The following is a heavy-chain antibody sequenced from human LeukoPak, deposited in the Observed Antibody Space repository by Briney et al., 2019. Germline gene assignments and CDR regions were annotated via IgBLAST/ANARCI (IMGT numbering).Heavy chain of an antibody. CDR3: ARRHGDSLPYFDF. J-gene: IGHJ4*02. CDR2: TYFSGNT. D-gene: IGHD5-24*01. V-gene: IGHV4-59*11. CDR1: GGSISPHY. Sequence: PSETLSLTCTVSGGSISPHYWSWIRQPPGKRPEWIGFTYFSGNTNYNPSLKGRVTISLDRPKNQFSLMLSSVTAADTAVYYCARRHGDSLPYFDFWGQGTLVTVSS.